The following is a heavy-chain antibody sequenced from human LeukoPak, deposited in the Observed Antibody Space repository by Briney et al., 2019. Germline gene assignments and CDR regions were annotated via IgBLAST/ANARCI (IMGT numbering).Heavy chain of an antibody. V-gene: IGHV3-15*01. Sequence: PGGSLRLSCAASGFTFTNAWMSWVRQAPGKGLEWVGRIISKTDGGTTDYAAPVKGRFTISGDDSRNTLYLQMNSLKTEDTAVYYCTTLVVVTAADYWGQGTLVTVSS. D-gene: IGHD2-21*02. CDR3: TTLVVVTAADY. J-gene: IGHJ4*02. CDR2: IISKTDGGTT. CDR1: GFTFTNAW.